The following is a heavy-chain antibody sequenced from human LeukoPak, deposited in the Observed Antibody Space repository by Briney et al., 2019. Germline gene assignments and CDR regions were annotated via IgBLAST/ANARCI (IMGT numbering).Heavy chain of an antibody. CDR2: IPYDGSNK. D-gene: IGHD6-13*01. J-gene: IGHJ4*02. Sequence: GGSLRLSCAASGFTLSSYAMHRVRQAPGKGLEWVALIPYDGSNKYYADSVKGRFTVSRDNSKNTLYLQMNSLRAEDTAVYYCVRGAYSSSWLNFDYWGQGTLVTVSS. CDR1: GFTLSSYA. CDR3: VRGAYSSSWLNFDY. V-gene: IGHV3-30*04.